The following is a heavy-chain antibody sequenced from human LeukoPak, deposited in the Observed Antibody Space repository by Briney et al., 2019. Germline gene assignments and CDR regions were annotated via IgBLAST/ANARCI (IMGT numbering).Heavy chain of an antibody. D-gene: IGHD3-3*01. J-gene: IGHJ6*03. CDR2: IYYSGST. CDR1: GGSISSGGFS. Sequence: SQTLSLTCTVSGGSISSGGFSWNWIRQHPGKGLEWTGYIYYSGSTYYNPSLKSRVTISVDTSKNQFSLKLSSVTAADTAVYYCARASGYYDFWSVNIDGVYYYYMDVWGKGTTVTVSS. CDR3: ARASGYYDFWSVNIDGVYYYYMDV. V-gene: IGHV4-31*03.